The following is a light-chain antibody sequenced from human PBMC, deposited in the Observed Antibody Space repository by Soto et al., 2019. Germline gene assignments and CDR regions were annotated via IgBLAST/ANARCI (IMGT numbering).Light chain of an antibody. CDR3: CSYAGGFTYV. Sequence: QSALTQPASVSGSPGQSITISCTGTSSDIGSYTLVSWYQQHPGKAPKVMIXEVXXXXXGVSTRFSGSRSGNTXSLTISGXXXXXXXXYFCCSYAGGFTYVFGTGTKVTVL. J-gene: IGLJ1*01. V-gene: IGLV2-23*02. CDR2: EVX. CDR1: SSDIGSYTL.